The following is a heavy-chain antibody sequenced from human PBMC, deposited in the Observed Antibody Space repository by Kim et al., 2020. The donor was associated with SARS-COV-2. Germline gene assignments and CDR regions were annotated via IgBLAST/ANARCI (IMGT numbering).Heavy chain of an antibody. CDR1: GGSFSGYY. D-gene: IGHD2-2*01. J-gene: IGHJ5*02. V-gene: IGHV4-34*01. Sequence: SETLSLTCAVYGGSFSGYYWSWIRQPPGKGLEWIGEINHSGSTNYNPSLKSRVTISVDTSKNQFSLKLSSVTAADTAVYYCARAAGDGPSEGYCSSTSCYGSWFDPWGQGTLVTVSS. CDR3: ARAAGDGPSEGYCSSTSCYGSWFDP. CDR2: INHSGST.